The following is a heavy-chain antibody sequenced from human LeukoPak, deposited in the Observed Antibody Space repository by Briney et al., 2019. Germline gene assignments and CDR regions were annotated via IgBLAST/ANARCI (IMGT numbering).Heavy chain of an antibody. CDR1: GYTFTSYG. CDR3: ARDAEDTAMAAGRWYYGMDV. J-gene: IGHJ6*02. CDR2: VSAYNGNT. Sequence: GASVKVSCKASGYTFTSYGISWVRQAPGQGLEWMGWVSAYNGNTNYAQKLQGRVTMTTDTSTSTAYMELRSLRSDDTAVYYCARDAEDTAMAAGRWYYGMDVWGQGTTVTVSS. V-gene: IGHV1-18*01. D-gene: IGHD5-18*01.